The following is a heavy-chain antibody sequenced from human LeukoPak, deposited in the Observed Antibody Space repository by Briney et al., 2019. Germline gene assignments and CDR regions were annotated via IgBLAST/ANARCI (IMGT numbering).Heavy chain of an antibody. J-gene: IGHJ4*02. V-gene: IGHV1-2*02. CDR3: ARGNYWTKWNYYY. D-gene: IGHD1-7*01. CDR1: GYTFTGYY. Sequence: ASVKVSCKACGYTFTGYYMHWVRQAPGQGLEWMGWINPNSGGTNYAQKFQGRVTMTRDTSISTAYMELSRLRSDDTAVYYCARGNYWTKWNYYYWGQGTLVTVSS. CDR2: INPNSGGT.